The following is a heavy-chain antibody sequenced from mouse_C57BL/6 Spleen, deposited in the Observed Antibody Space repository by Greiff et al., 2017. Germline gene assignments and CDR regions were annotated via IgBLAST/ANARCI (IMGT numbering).Heavy chain of an antibody. CDR1: GYTFTSYW. D-gene: IGHD1-1*02. V-gene: IGHV1-61*01. CDR3: AREVSVGYFDY. J-gene: IGHJ2*01. CDR2: IYPSDSET. Sequence: VQLQQPGAELVRPGSSVKLSCKASGYTFTSYWMDWVKQRPGQGLEWIGNIYPSDSETHYNQKFKDKATLTVDKSSSTAYMQLSSLTSEDSAVYYCAREVSVGYFDYWGQGTTLTVSS.